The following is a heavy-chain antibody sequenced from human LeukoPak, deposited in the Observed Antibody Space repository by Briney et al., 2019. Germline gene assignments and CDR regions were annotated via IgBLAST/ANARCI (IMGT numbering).Heavy chain of an antibody. V-gene: IGHV3-15*01. CDR3: AKGMATMDY. J-gene: IGHJ4*02. D-gene: IGHD5-24*01. Sequence: PGGSLRLSCAASGFTFSTAWMNWVRQAPGKGLEWVGRIKRKTDGGTTGYAAPVKGRFTISRDDSKNTMYLQMNSLKSEDTAVYYCAKGMATMDYWGQGTLVTVSS. CDR1: GFTFSTAW. CDR2: IKRKTDGGTT.